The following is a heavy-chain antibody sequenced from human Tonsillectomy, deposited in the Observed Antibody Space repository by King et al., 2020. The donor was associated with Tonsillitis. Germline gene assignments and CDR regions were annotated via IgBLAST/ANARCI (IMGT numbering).Heavy chain of an antibody. Sequence: VQLVESGGGLVQPGGSLRLSCAASGFTFSNYWMHWVRHAPGKGLVWVSRINDDGTYTNYADSVKGRFTISRDNAKNTLYLQMNSLRGEDTAVYYCAPINYYDHHWGQGTLVTVSS. CDR3: APINYYDHH. CDR1: GFTFSNYW. D-gene: IGHD3-22*01. V-gene: IGHV3-74*01. J-gene: IGHJ1*01. CDR2: INDDGTYT.